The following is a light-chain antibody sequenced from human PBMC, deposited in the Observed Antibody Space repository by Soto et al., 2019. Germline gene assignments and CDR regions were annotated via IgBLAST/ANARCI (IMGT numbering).Light chain of an antibody. Sequence: DFPLSPSPSTLAASACDTVTATCRASENIKNWLDWYQQTPGKAPKVLISDASRLETGVPSRFSGSGYETDFTLTITSLQTDDFGTYHCQQCDVPPKTFGQGTKVDNK. V-gene: IGKV1-5*01. CDR2: DAS. CDR1: ENIKNW. CDR3: QQCDVPPKT. J-gene: IGKJ1*01.